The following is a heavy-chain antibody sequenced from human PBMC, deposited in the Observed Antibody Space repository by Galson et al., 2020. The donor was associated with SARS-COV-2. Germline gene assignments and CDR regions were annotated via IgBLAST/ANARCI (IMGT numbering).Heavy chain of an antibody. D-gene: IGHD4-17*01. CDR2: ISISSSTI. Sequence: GESLKISCAASGFTFSSYSMNWVRQAPGKGLEWVSYISISSSTIYYADSVKGRFTISRDNAKNSLSLQMNSLRDEDTAVYYCARDHGDYDLYYYYGLDVWGQGTTVTVSS. CDR1: GFTFSSYS. V-gene: IGHV3-48*02. CDR3: ARDHGDYDLYYYYGLDV. J-gene: IGHJ6*02.